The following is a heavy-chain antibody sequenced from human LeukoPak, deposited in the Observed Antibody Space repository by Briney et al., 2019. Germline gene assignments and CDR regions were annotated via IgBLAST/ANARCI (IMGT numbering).Heavy chain of an antibody. J-gene: IGHJ1*01. Sequence: GGSLRLSCAASGFTFSSYGMHWVRQAPGKGLEWVAVISYDGSNKYYADSVKGRFTISRDNSKNTLYLQMNSLRAEDTAVYYCARRPQLESEYLQHWGQGTLVTVSS. CDR1: GFTFSSYG. CDR2: ISYDGSNK. D-gene: IGHD6-13*01. CDR3: ARRPQLESEYLQH. V-gene: IGHV3-30*03.